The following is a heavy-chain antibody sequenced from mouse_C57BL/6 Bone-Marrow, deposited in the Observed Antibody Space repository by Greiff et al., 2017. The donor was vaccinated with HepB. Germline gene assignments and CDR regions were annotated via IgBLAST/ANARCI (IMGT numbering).Heavy chain of an antibody. CDR3: TRERLRGFAY. D-gene: IGHD3-2*02. CDR1: GFTFSSYA. CDR2: ISSGGDYI. J-gene: IGHJ3*01. V-gene: IGHV5-9-1*02. Sequence: EVKLMESGEGLVKPGGSLKLSCAASGFTFSSYAMSWVRQTPEKRLEWVAYISSGGDYIYYADTVKGRFTISRDKARNTLYLQMSSLKSEDTAMYYCTRERLRGFAYWGQGTLVTVSA.